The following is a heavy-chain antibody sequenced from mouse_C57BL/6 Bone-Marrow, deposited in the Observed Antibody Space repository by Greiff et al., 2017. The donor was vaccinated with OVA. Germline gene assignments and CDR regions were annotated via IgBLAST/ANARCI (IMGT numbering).Heavy chain of an antibody. CDR3: ARRDYSNSWFAY. D-gene: IGHD2-5*01. CDR1: GFTFSDYY. V-gene: IGHV5-12*01. CDR2: ISNGGGST. J-gene: IGHJ3*01. Sequence: EVKLVESGGGLVQPGGSLKLSCAASGFTFSDYYMYWVRQTPEKRLEWVAYISNGGGSTYYPDTVKGRFTISRDNAKNTLYLQMSRLKSEDTAMYYCARRDYSNSWFAYWGQGTLVTVSA.